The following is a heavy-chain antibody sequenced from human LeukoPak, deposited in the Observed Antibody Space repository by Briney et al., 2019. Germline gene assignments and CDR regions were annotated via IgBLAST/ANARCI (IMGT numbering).Heavy chain of an antibody. J-gene: IGHJ4*02. D-gene: IGHD4-23*01. CDR2: IYFGGSGGT. Sequence: SETLSLTCTVSGGSFSSTNYFWGWIRQPPGKGLEWIGTIYFGGSGGTYYNPSLKSRVTISVDTSKNQFSLKLSSVTAADTAVYYCARSGGASRTFALFDYWGQGTLVTVSS. CDR1: GGSFSSTNYF. V-gene: IGHV4-39*07. CDR3: ARSGGASRTFALFDY.